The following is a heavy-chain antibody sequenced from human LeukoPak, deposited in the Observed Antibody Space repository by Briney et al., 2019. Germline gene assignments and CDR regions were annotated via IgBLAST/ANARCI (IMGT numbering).Heavy chain of an antibody. CDR3: ARAKSERKWLLLAYAFDI. CDR2: IHPNNGDT. J-gene: IGHJ3*02. Sequence: ASVKVSCKASGYTFSGTGWYLYWLRQAPGQGLECMGWIHPNNGDTAYAQKFEGRVATTRDTSISTAYMELRRLRPDDTAVYFCARAKSERKWLLLAYAFDIWGQGTMVTVSS. D-gene: IGHD3-22*01. V-gene: IGHV1-2*02. CDR1: GYTFSGTGWY.